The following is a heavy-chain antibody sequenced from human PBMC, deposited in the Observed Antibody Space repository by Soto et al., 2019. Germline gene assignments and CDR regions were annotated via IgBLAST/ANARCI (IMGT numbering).Heavy chain of an antibody. D-gene: IGHD3-22*01. CDR2: IKRDGSEK. Sequence: GGSLRLSCVASGITLNNYWMTWGRQAPGRRLEWVANIKRDGSEKNYVDSVKGRFTISRDNTKNSVSLQMNDLRAEDTALYYCARDGYYDSSGYPLYYFDYWGQGTLVTVSS. J-gene: IGHJ4*02. CDR1: GITLNNYW. CDR3: ARDGYYDSSGYPLYYFDY. V-gene: IGHV3-7*05.